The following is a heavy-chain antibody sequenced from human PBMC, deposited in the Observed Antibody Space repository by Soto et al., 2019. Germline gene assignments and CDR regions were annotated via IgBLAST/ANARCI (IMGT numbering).Heavy chain of an antibody. D-gene: IGHD1-26*01. V-gene: IGHV3-23*01. CDR2: IDDSGVGT. CDR1: GFTFTTYA. Sequence: EVQLLESGGGLVQPGGSLRLSCAASGFTFTTYAMTWARQAPGKGLEWVSGIDDSGVGTYYADSVKGRFTISRDNSKNMLFLQMGSLRAEDTAVYYCVKGQSSTWSQTGGMDVWGHGTTVTVSS. J-gene: IGHJ6*02. CDR3: VKGQSSTWSQTGGMDV.